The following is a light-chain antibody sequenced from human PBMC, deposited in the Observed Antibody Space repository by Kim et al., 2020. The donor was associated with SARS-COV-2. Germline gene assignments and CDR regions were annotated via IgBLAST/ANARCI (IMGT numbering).Light chain of an antibody. CDR2: AAS. V-gene: IGKV3-15*01. CDR3: QQYNNWPMFT. CDR1: HSISDT. Sequence: VSPGEGATLSCRASHSISDTLAWSQQKPGQAPRLLIHAASTRANGIPARFSGTGSGTEFTLTIGSLQSEDFAVYYCQQYNNWPMFTFGQGTKLEI. J-gene: IGKJ2*01.